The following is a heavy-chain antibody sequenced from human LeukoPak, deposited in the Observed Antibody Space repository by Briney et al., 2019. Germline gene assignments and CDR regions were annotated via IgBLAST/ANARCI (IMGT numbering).Heavy chain of an antibody. CDR1: GYTFTGYY. Sequence: ASVKVSCKASGYTFTGYYMHWVRQAPGQGLEWMGWINPNSGGTNYAQKFQGWVTMTRDTSISTAYMELSRLRSDDTAVYYCARGHHYHYDISGHYFWGQGTLVTVSS. CDR2: INPNSGGT. V-gene: IGHV1-2*04. J-gene: IGHJ4*02. CDR3: ARGHHYHYDISGHYF. D-gene: IGHD3-22*01.